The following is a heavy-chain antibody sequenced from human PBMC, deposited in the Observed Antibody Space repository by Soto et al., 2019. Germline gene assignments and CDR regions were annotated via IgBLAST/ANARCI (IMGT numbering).Heavy chain of an antibody. V-gene: IGHV4-39*07. CDR3: ARSVFP. J-gene: IGHJ5*02. CDR2: IYYSGST. CDR1: GGSISSGGYY. Sequence: PSETLSLTCTVSGGSISSGGYYWGWIRQPPGKGLGWIGSIYYSGSTNYNPSLKSRVTISVDTSKNQFSLKLSSVTAADTAVYYRARSVFPWGQGTLVTVSS.